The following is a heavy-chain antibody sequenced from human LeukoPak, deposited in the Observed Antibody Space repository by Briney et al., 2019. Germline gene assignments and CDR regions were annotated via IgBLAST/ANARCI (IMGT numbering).Heavy chain of an antibody. CDR1: GGSISSYH. J-gene: IGHJ4*02. Sequence: SETLSLTCTVSGGSISSYHWSWIRQPAGKGLEWIGRIYTSGSTNYNPSLKSRVTMSVDTSKNQFSLKLTSVTAADTAVYYCARSRRSWSTFDYWGQGTLVTVSS. CDR2: IYTSGST. D-gene: IGHD6-13*01. CDR3: ARSRRSWSTFDY. V-gene: IGHV4-4*07.